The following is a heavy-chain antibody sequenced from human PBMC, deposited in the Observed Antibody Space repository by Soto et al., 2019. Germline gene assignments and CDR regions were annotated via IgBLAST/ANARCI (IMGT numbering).Heavy chain of an antibody. V-gene: IGHV3-74*01. J-gene: IGHJ4*02. CDR1: GFGFSTYW. D-gene: IGHD4-17*01. Sequence: ELQLVESGGGLVQPGGSLRLSCVASGFGFSTYWMHWVRQAPGKGLVWVSRINTAGTTTPYADSVTGRFTISRDNAKNTLYLQMNSLRAEDPAVYYCARGGGDYGDYLDYWGQGALVTVSS. CDR3: ARGGGDYGDYLDY. CDR2: INTAGTTT.